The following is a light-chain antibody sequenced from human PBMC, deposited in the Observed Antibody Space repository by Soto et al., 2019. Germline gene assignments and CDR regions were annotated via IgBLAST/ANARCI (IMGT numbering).Light chain of an antibody. CDR3: QQYNNWPLT. V-gene: IGKV3-15*01. CDR2: GAS. CDR1: HRVSSY. J-gene: IGKJ4*01. Sequence: EIVMTQSPATLSVSPGERATLSCRASHRVSSYLAGYQQKPGQAPRLLIYGASTRATGIPARFSGSGSGTEFTLTISSLQSEDFAVYYGQQYNNWPLTFGAGTKVEIK.